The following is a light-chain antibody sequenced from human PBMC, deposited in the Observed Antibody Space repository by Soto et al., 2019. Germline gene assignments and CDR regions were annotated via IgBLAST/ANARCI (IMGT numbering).Light chain of an antibody. CDR3: QKCNSALWA. CDR2: AAS. J-gene: IGKJ1*01. V-gene: IGKV1-27*01. CDR1: QGISNY. Sequence: DLQMTQSPSTLSASVGDRVTITCRASQGISNYVAWYQQKPGKVPKLLIYAASTLQSGVPSRFSGRGSGTEFTLTITSLQPEDVATYYCQKCNSALWAFGQGTKVDI.